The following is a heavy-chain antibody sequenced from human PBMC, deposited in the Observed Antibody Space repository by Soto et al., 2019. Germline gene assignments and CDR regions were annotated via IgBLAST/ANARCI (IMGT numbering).Heavy chain of an antibody. CDR1: GFTFSSYA. CDR2: ISGSGGST. D-gene: IGHD6-19*01. CDR3: AKASFSVFRNDSGWYWNPYYYYGMDV. J-gene: IGHJ6*02. Sequence: GGSLRLSCAASGFTFSSYAMSWVRQAPGKGLEWVSAISGSGGSTYYADSVKGRFTISRDNSKNTLYLQMNSLRAEDTAVYYCAKASFSVFRNDSGWYWNPYYYYGMDVWGQGTTVTVSS. V-gene: IGHV3-23*01.